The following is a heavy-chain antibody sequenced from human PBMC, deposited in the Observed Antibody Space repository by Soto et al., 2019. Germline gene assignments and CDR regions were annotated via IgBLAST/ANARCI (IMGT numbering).Heavy chain of an antibody. CDR2: VSFDSKNK. J-gene: IGHJ6*02. CDR1: GFSFESYS. CDR3: AKESVETTYSFYGMDI. V-gene: IGHV3-30*18. Sequence: LVESGGGVVQPGRSLTLSCAGSGFSFESYSMHWVRQSPGKGLEWVATVSFDSKNKYYIDSVEGRLTLSRDNAKNLLYLQMNRLRHEDTDVYYCAKESVETTYSFYGMDIWGPGTTVTVSS. D-gene: IGHD4-4*01.